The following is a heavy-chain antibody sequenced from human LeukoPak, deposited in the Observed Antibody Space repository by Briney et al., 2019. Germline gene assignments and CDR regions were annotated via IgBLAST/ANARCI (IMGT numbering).Heavy chain of an antibody. D-gene: IGHD4-17*01. CDR1: GFTFSSYG. V-gene: IGHV3-30*03. CDR2: ISYDGSNK. Sequence: PGRSLRLSCAASGFTFSSYGMHWVRQAPGKGLEWVAVISYDGSNKYYADSVKGRFTISRDNSKNTLYLVMNSLRPEDTAVYYCLRDTVTTAYYFDYWGQGTLVTVSS. CDR3: LRDTVTTAYYFDY. J-gene: IGHJ4*02.